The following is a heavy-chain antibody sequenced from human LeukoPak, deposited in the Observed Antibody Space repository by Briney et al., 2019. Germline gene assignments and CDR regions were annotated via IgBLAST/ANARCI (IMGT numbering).Heavy chain of an antibody. V-gene: IGHV3-11*04. Sequence: GGSLRFSCAASGFTFSDDYMSWIRQAPGKGVEWGAYISSSGSTRYYADSVKGRFTISRDNARNSLYLQMPSLRAEDTAVYYCARIHAFWRGSGPTLPQAFDYWGQGTLVTVYS. CDR3: ARIHAFWRGSGPTLPQAFDY. J-gene: IGHJ4*02. CDR1: GFTFSDDY. D-gene: IGHD3-3*01. CDR2: ISSSGSTR.